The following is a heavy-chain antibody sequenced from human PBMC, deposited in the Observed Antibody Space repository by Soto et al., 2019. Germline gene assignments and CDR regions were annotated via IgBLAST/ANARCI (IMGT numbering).Heavy chain of an antibody. CDR1: GGSFSGYC. Sequence: SETLSLTCAVYGGSFSGYCWSWVRQPPGKGLEWIGEINHSGRTNYNPSLKSRVTISVDTSKSQFSLKLSSVTAADTAVYYCARGRKYYDFWSGYSHPRYYFNYWGQGTLVTVS. D-gene: IGHD3-3*01. CDR2: INHSGRT. J-gene: IGHJ4*02. CDR3: ARGRKYYDFWSGYSHPRYYFNY. V-gene: IGHV4-34*01.